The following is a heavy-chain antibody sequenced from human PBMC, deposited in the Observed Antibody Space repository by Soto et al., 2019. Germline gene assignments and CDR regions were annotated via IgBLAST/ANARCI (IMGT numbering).Heavy chain of an antibody. V-gene: IGHV1-69*01. CDR1: GGTFSTSS. Sequence: QLQLVQSGTEVKEPGSSVKVSCKASGGTFSTSSFVWVRQGPGQGLEWMGGIIPIFTRTNFAQKFQGRVTCSADESTRTTYMELRSLTSDDTAIYYCARDVVRSTAGDSWGQGTLVTVSS. CDR3: ARDVVRSTAGDS. CDR2: IIPIFTRT. J-gene: IGHJ4*02. D-gene: IGHD2-15*01.